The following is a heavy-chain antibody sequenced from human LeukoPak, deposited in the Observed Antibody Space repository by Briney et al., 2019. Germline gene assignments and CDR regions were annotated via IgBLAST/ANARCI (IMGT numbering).Heavy chain of an antibody. J-gene: IGHJ3*02. D-gene: IGHD6-6*01. Sequence: SETLSLTCTVSGDSISSGSYYWSWIRQPAGKGLEWIGRFYASGSTNYNPSLKSRVTISVDTSKNQFSLNLRSVTAADTAVYYCARDDDEYGSSRSAFDIWGQGTMVTVSS. CDR1: GDSISSGSYY. CDR3: ARDDDEYGSSRSAFDI. V-gene: IGHV4-61*02. CDR2: FYASGST.